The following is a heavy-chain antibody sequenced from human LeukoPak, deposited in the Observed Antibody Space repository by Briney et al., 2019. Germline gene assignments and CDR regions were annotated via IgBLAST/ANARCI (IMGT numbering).Heavy chain of an antibody. CDR2: ISSGSTYI. J-gene: IGHJ6*03. D-gene: IGHD2-15*01. V-gene: IGHV3-21*01. CDR1: GFTFSSYN. Sequence: PGGSLRLSCAVSGFTFSSYNMNWVRQAPGKGLEWVSSISSGSTYIYYADSVKGRFTVSRDNAKNSLYLQINSLRAGDTAVYYCARVGAARYYYYYMDVWGKGTTVTVSS. CDR3: ARVGAARYYYYYMDV.